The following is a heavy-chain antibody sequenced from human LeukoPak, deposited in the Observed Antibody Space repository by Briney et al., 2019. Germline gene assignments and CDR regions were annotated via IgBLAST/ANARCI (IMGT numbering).Heavy chain of an antibody. Sequence: GGSLILSCAASGFTVSRNYMSWVRQAPGKGLEWVSIIYSGGDTYYGDSVKGRFTISRDISKNTLYLQMNNLRAEDTAFYYCARSPPASPFDYWGQGTLVTVSS. CDR2: IYSGGDT. D-gene: IGHD2-2*01. J-gene: IGHJ4*02. CDR1: GFTVSRNY. CDR3: ARSPPASPFDY. V-gene: IGHV3-53*01.